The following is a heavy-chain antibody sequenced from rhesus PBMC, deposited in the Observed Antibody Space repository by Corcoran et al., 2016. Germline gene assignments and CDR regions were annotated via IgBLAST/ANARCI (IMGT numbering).Heavy chain of an antibody. CDR1: GYTFGRYA. CDR3: ARGEDDYGYYYSD. Sequence: QVQLVQSGAEVKKHVASVKVSCKASGYTFGRYAIKWLRQASGQGLEWMGVIIPLVGITNYAAKFQGRITSAAATSTSTAYMELSSLRSEGTAVYYCARGEDDYGYYYSDWGQGVLVTVSS. V-gene: IGHV1-198*02. CDR2: IIPLVGIT. D-gene: IGHD3-9*01. J-gene: IGHJ4*01.